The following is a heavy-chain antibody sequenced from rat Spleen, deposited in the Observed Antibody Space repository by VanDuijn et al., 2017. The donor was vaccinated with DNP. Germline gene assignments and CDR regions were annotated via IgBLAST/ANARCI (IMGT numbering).Heavy chain of an antibody. V-gene: IGHV5-7*01. CDR2: ISYDGRST. CDR3: AKAGGYSPWYFDY. CDR1: GFTFSDYN. D-gene: IGHD1-11*01. Sequence: EVQLVESGGGLVQPGRSLKLSCAASGFTFSDYNMAWVRQAPKKGLEWVATISYDGRSTYFRDSVRGRFTISRDNAKNTLYLQMNSLRSEDTATYFCAKAGGYSPWYFDYWGQGVMVTVSS. J-gene: IGHJ2*01.